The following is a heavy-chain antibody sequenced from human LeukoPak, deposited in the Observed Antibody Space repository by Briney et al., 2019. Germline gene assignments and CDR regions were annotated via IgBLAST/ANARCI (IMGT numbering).Heavy chain of an antibody. CDR3: ARALRRYCSGGSCTAYYFDY. CDR1: GGSISSGGYS. D-gene: IGHD2-15*01. V-gene: IGHV4-30-2*01. Sequence: PSETLSLTCAVSGGSISSGGYSWSWIRQPPGKGLEWIGYIYHSGRTYYNPSLKSRVTISVDRSKNQFSLKLSSVTAADTAVYYCARALRRYCSGGSCTAYYFDYWGQGTLVTVSS. J-gene: IGHJ4*02. CDR2: IYHSGRT.